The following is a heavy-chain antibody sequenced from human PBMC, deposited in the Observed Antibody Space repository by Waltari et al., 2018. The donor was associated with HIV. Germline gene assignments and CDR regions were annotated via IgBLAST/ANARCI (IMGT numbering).Heavy chain of an antibody. CDR3: ARVGSSWFVDY. D-gene: IGHD6-13*01. CDR2: IDYSGDT. Sequence: QVQLQESGPGLVKPSQTLSLTCTVSGGSIRSGRYYWSWIRQHPGKGLEWIGYIDYSGDTYYNPSLKSRVTISIDTSKNQFSLKLSSLTAADTAVYYCARVGSSWFVDYWGQGTLVTVSS. V-gene: IGHV4-31*03. CDR1: GGSIRSGRYY. J-gene: IGHJ4*02.